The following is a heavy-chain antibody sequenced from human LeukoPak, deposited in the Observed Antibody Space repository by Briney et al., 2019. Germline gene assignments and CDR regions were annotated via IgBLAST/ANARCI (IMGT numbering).Heavy chain of an antibody. Sequence: SVKVSCKASGGTFSSYAISWVRQAPGQGLEWMGGIIPMFGTANYAQKFQGRVTITADESTSTAYMELSSLRSEDTAVYYCARDIGTTFSWFDPWGQGTLVTVSS. CDR2: IIPMFGTA. CDR1: GGTFSSYA. V-gene: IGHV1-69*13. D-gene: IGHD1-1*01. CDR3: ARDIGTTFSWFDP. J-gene: IGHJ5*02.